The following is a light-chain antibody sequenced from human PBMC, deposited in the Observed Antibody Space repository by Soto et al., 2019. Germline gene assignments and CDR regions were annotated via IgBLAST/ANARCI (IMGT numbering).Light chain of an antibody. J-gene: IGKJ2*01. Sequence: EIVLTQSPGTLSLSPGERATLSCRASQSVSSSYLAWYQQKPGQAPRLLIYGASSRATGIPDRFSGSGSGTDFTLTISRQEPEDFAVYYCHQYGSSPYTFGQGTNLEIK. CDR2: GAS. CDR3: HQYGSSPYT. V-gene: IGKV3-20*01. CDR1: QSVSSSY.